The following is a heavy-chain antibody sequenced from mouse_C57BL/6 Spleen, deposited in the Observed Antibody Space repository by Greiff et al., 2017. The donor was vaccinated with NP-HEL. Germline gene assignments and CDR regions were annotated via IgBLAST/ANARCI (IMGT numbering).Heavy chain of an antibody. V-gene: IGHV5-16*01. J-gene: IGHJ4*01. CDR1: GFTFSDYY. D-gene: IGHD2-4*01. CDR3: ARAYDYDAGGYAMDY. CDR2: INYDGSST. Sequence: EVMLVESEGGLVQPGSSMKLSCTASGFTFSDYYMAWVRQVPEKGLEWVANINYDGSSTYYLDSLKSRFIISRDNAKNILYLQMSSLKSEDTATYYCARAYDYDAGGYAMDYWGQGTSVTVSS.